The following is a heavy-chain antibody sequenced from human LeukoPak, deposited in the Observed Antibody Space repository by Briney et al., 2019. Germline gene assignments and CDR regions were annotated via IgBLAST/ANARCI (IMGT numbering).Heavy chain of an antibody. D-gene: IGHD2-2*01. V-gene: IGHV3-53*01. CDR1: GFTVSSNY. Sequence: GGSLRLSCAASGFTVSSNYMSWVRQAPGKGLEWVSVIYSGGCTYYADSVKGRFTISRDNSKNTLYLQMNSLRAEDTAVYYCARSCSSTSCYRGAFDIWGQGTMVTVSS. J-gene: IGHJ3*02. CDR3: ARSCSSTSCYRGAFDI. CDR2: IYSGGCT.